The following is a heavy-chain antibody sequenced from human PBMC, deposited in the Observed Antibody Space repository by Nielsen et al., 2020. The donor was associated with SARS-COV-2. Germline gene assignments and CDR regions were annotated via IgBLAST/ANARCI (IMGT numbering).Heavy chain of an antibody. CDR3: ARVMGTVTTDAFDI. V-gene: IGHV1-18*01. CDR2: ISAYNGNT. D-gene: IGHD4-17*01. CDR1: GYRFMSYG. Sequence: ASVKVSCKASGYRFMSYGITWVRQAPGQGLEWMGWISAYNGNTNYAQKFQGRVTMTRNTSISTAYMELSSLRSEDTAVYYCARVMGTVTTDAFDIWGQGTMVTVSS. J-gene: IGHJ3*02.